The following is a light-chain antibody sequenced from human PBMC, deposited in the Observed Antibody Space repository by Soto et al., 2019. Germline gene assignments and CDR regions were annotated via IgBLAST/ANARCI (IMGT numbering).Light chain of an antibody. J-gene: IGKJ4*01. CDR1: QSISRH. Sequence: DIQMTQSPSSLSASVGDRVTITCRASQSISRHLNWYQQKPGKAPRLLIFAASSLQSGVPSRFSGGGSGTDFTLTITGLQPEDSATYYCHQSYRTPVTFGGGTRWIS. CDR2: AAS. CDR3: HQSYRTPVT. V-gene: IGKV1-39*01.